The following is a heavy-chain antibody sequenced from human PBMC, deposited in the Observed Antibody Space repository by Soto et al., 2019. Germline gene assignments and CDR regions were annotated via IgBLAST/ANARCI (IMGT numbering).Heavy chain of an antibody. CDR2: ISAYNGNT. CDR3: ARDLYYYGSGTYSGGY. CDR1: GYTFTNYG. Sequence: QVQLVQSGAEVKKPGASVKVSCKASGYTFTNYGFTWVRQAPGQGLEWMGWISAYNGNTNYAQKLQGRVTMTTDTSTSTAYMELRSLPSDDAAVYYCARDLYYYGSGTYSGGYWGQGRLVTVCS. V-gene: IGHV1-18*01. D-gene: IGHD3-10*01. J-gene: IGHJ4*02.